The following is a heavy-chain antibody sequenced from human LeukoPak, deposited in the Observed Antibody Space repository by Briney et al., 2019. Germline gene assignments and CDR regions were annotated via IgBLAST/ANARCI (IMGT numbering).Heavy chain of an antibody. CDR3: ARGIRVGRRRRANDAFDI. D-gene: IGHD3-16*01. J-gene: IGHJ3*02. Sequence: ASVKVSCKASGYTFTSYDINWVRQATGQGLEWMGWMNPNSGNTGYAQKFQGRVTMTRNTSISTAYMELSSLRSEDTAVYYCARGIRVGRRRRANDAFDIWGQGTMVTVSS. CDR2: MNPNSGNT. V-gene: IGHV1-8*01. CDR1: GYTFTSYD.